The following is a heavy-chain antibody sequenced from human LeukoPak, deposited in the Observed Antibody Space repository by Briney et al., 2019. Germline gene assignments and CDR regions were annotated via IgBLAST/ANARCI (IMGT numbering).Heavy chain of an antibody. CDR2: IKQDGSEK. V-gene: IGHV3-7*01. J-gene: IGHJ4*02. CDR1: GFAFNSYT. D-gene: IGHD1-26*01. CDR3: ARGGGYQWELLFDY. Sequence: GGSLRLSCAASGFAFNSYTMNWVRQAPGKGLEWVANIKQDGSEKYYVDSVKGRFTISRDNAKNSLYLQMNSLRAEDTAVYYCARGGGYQWELLFDYWGQGTLVTVSS.